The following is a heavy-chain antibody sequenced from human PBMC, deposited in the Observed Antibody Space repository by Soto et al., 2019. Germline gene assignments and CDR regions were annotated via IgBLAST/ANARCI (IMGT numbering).Heavy chain of an antibody. Sequence: ASVKVSCKASGYTFTGYYMHWVRQAPGQGLEWMGWINPNSGGTNYAQKFQGWVTMTRDTSISTAYMELSRLRSDDTAVYYCARGLDTAMVTAYYFDYWGQGTLVTVSS. J-gene: IGHJ4*02. D-gene: IGHD5-18*01. CDR1: GYTFTGYY. V-gene: IGHV1-2*04. CDR2: INPNSGGT. CDR3: ARGLDTAMVTAYYFDY.